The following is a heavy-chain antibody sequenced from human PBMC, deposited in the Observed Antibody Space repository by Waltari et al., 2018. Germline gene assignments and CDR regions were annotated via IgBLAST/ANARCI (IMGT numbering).Heavy chain of an antibody. D-gene: IGHD6-13*01. CDR1: GFTVSSNY. J-gene: IGHJ4*02. V-gene: IGHV3-30*18. Sequence: VQLVESGGGLIQPGGSLRLSCAASGFTVSSNYMSWVRQAPGKGLEWVAVRSYDGSNKYYADSVKGRFTISRDNSKNTLYLQMNSLRAEDTAVYYCAKEAFLAAGTNDIDYWGQGTLVTVSS. CDR3: AKEAFLAAGTNDIDY. CDR2: RSYDGSNK.